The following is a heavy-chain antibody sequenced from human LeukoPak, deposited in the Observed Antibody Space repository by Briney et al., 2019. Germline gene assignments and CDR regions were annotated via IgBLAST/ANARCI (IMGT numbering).Heavy chain of an antibody. CDR3: ARDYSSVPEY. D-gene: IGHD6-19*01. J-gene: IGHJ4*02. Sequence: GGSLRLSCAASGFPFSGYWMYWLRQAPGKGMVWVSRIKPDGSYTSYADFVKGRFTTSRDNARNTLYLQLSSLRAEDTAVYYCARDYSSVPEYWGQGTLVTVSS. CDR1: GFPFSGYW. V-gene: IGHV3-74*01. CDR2: IKPDGSYT.